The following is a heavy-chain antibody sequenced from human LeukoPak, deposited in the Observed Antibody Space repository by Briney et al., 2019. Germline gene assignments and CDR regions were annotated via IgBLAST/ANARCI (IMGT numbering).Heavy chain of an antibody. Sequence: PSETLSLTCTVSGGSISSYYWSWIRQPPGKGLEWIGYIYTSGSTNYNPSLKSRVTISVDTSKNQFSLKLSSVTAADMAVYYCARHRLRGEFGYWGQGTLVTVSS. CDR3: ARHRLRGEFGY. CDR2: IYTSGST. J-gene: IGHJ4*02. D-gene: IGHD4-17*01. CDR1: GGSISSYY. V-gene: IGHV4-4*09.